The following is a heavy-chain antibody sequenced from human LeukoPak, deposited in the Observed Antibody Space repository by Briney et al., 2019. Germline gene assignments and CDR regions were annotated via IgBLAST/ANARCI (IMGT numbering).Heavy chain of an antibody. J-gene: IGHJ4*02. Sequence: GGSLRLSCAASGFTFSDYVMSWVRQAPGKGLERVSTISASGSSPFYADSVKGRVTISRDNSKNALSLQMNSLRAEDTAIYYCVKTNTGSLWDPLFWGQGTLVTVSS. D-gene: IGHD1-26*01. V-gene: IGHV3-23*01. CDR3: VKTNTGSLWDPLF. CDR2: ISASGSSP. CDR1: GFTFSDYV.